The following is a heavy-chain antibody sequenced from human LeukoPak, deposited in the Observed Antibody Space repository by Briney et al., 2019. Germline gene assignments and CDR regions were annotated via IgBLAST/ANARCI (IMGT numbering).Heavy chain of an antibody. V-gene: IGHV3-74*01. Sequence: GGSLRLSCAASGFTFSSYWMHWVRHAPGKGLVWVSRISSDGSSTRYADSVKGRFTISRDNAKNTLYLQTNSLRAEDTAVYYCVRAGLGFDYWGQGTLVTVSS. CDR1: GFTFSSYW. CDR3: VRAGLGFDY. D-gene: IGHD3/OR15-3a*01. CDR2: ISSDGSST. J-gene: IGHJ4*02.